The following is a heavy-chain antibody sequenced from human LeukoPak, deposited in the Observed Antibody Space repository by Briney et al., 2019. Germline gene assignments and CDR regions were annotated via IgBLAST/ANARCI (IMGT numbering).Heavy chain of an antibody. CDR2: INHSGST. Sequence: SETLSLTCTVSGDSISSGYYWGWIRQPPGKGLDWIGSINHSGSTYYNPSLKSRVTISLDMSKNQFSLKLSSVTAADTAVYYCARVKVVVTANINWFDPWGQGTLVTVSS. CDR3: ARVKVVVTANINWFDP. J-gene: IGHJ5*02. D-gene: IGHD2-21*02. CDR1: GDSISSGYY. V-gene: IGHV4-38-2*02.